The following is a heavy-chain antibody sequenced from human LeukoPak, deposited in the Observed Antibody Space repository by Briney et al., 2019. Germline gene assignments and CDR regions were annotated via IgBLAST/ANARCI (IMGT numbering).Heavy chain of an antibody. D-gene: IGHD3-22*01. CDR2: IYYSGST. J-gene: IGHJ5*02. CDR1: GGSISSGDYY. Sequence: PSETLSLTCTVSGGSISSGDYYWSWIRQPPGKGLEWIGYIYYSGSTHYNPSLKSRVTISVDTSKNQFSLKLSSVTAADTAVYYCARGFGEYYYDSSGYYYDWFDPWGQGTLVTVSS. V-gene: IGHV4-30-4*01. CDR3: ARGFGEYYYDSSGYYYDWFDP.